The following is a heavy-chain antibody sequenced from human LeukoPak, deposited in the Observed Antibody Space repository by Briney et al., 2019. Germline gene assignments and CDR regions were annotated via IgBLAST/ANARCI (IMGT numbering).Heavy chain of an antibody. CDR3: ARLARFISGLRRGAFDI. Sequence: PSETLSLTCNVSGGSISSYYWSWIRQPAGKGLEWIGRIYISGSTNYNPSLKSRAAMSVDTSKNQFSLKLSSVTAADTAVYYCARLARFISGLRRGAFDIWGQGTMVTVSS. V-gene: IGHV4-4*07. J-gene: IGHJ3*02. CDR2: IYISGST. CDR1: GGSISSYY. D-gene: IGHD5-12*01.